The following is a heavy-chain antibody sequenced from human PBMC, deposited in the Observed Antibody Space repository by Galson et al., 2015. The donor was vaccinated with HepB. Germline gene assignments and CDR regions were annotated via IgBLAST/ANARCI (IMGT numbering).Heavy chain of an antibody. CDR2: IKPDGSEK. CDR3: ARLFGYYESSGYGS. J-gene: IGHJ5*02. Sequence: SLRLSCAASGFTFSSHWMNWVRQAPGKGLEWVANIKPDGSEKFYVDSVKGRFTISRDNAKNSLYLQMNSLRVEDTAVYYCARLFGYYESSGYGSWGQGTLVTVSS. CDR1: GFTFSSHW. D-gene: IGHD3-22*01. V-gene: IGHV3-7*03.